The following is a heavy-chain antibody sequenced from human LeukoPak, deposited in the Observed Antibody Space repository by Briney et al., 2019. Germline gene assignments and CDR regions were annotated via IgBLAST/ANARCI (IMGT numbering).Heavy chain of an antibody. CDR2: LIPIFGTA. D-gene: IGHD3-10*01. V-gene: IGHV1-69*13. CDR3: ARAHRLLWLLNDAFDI. J-gene: IGHJ3*02. Sequence: SVKVSCKASGGTFSSYAISWVRQAPGQGLEWMGGLIPIFGTANYAQKFQGRVTITADESTSTAYMELSSLRSEDTAVYYCARAHRLLWLLNDAFDIWGQGTMVTVSS. CDR1: GGTFSSYA.